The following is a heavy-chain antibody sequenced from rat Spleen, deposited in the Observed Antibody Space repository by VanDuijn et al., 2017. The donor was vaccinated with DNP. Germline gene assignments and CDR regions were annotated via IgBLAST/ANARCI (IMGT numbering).Heavy chain of an antibody. D-gene: IGHD1-11*01. CDR3: ARLDYGFDY. CDR2: IGSDGGST. V-gene: IGHV5-58*01. CDR1: GFTFSNYW. J-gene: IGHJ2*01. Sequence: EVQPVETGGGLVQPGRSLKLSCVASGFTFSNYWMFWVRQAPGKGLEWLASIGSDGGSTYYPDFVKGRFTISRDNAKNTLYLQMNSLRSEDTATYYCARLDYGFDYWGQGVMVTVST.